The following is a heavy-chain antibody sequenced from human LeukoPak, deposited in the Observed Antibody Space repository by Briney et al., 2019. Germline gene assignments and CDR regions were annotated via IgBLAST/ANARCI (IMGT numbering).Heavy chain of an antibody. CDR1: GFTFSSYS. J-gene: IGHJ4*02. CDR3: ARDGRVGGYSYGLDY. V-gene: IGHV3-21*01. CDR2: ISSSSSYI. Sequence: GGSLRLSCAASGFTFSSYSMNWVRQAPGKGLEWVSSISSSSSYIYYADSVKGRFTISRDNAMNSLYLQMNSLRAEDTAVYYCARDGRVGGYSYGLDYWGQGTLVTVSS. D-gene: IGHD5-18*01.